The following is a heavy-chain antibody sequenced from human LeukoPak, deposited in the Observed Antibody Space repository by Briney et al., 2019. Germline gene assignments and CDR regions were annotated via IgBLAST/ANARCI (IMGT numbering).Heavy chain of an antibody. CDR1: GFTFGDYA. Sequence: GGSLRLSCTTSGFTFGDYAMAWVRQTPGKGLEFVGSIRGKAYGGTTEYAASVKGRFTISRDDSRSIAYLQMNSLKIEDTAVYYCTRWRVTSMLYSWGQGTLVTVSS. V-gene: IGHV3-49*04. D-gene: IGHD2/OR15-2a*01. CDR2: IRGKAYGGTT. J-gene: IGHJ4*02. CDR3: TRWRVTSMLYS.